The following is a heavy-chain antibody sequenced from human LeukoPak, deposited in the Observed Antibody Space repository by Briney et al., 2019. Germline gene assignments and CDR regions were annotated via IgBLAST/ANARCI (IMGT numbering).Heavy chain of an antibody. Sequence: PGGSLRLSCAASGLTFSSYSMTWVRQAPGKGLEWVSYINSGSTIIYYVDSVKGRFTISRENAKNSLYLQMNSLRAEDTAVYYCAKARIAAAVLDYWGQGTLVTVSS. V-gene: IGHV3-48*04. CDR2: INSGSTII. CDR1: GLTFSSYS. D-gene: IGHD6-13*01. CDR3: AKARIAAAVLDY. J-gene: IGHJ4*02.